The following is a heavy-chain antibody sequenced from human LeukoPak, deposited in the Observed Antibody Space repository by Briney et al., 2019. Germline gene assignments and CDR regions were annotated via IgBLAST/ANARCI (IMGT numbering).Heavy chain of an antibody. CDR2: MNPNSGNT. V-gene: IGHV1-8*01. Sequence: ASVKVSCKASGYTFTSYDINWVRQATGQGLEWMGWMNPNSGNTGYAQKFQGRVTMTRNTSISTAYMELSSLRSEDTAVYYCANVYGDYDAFDIWGQGAMVTVSS. CDR3: ANVYGDYDAFDI. J-gene: IGHJ3*02. D-gene: IGHD4-17*01. CDR1: GYTFTSYD.